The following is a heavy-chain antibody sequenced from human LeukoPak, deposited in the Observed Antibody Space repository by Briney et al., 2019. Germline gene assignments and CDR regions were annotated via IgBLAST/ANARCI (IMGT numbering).Heavy chain of an antibody. Sequence: GGSLRLSCAASGFTFSSYAMSWVRLAPGKGLEWVSAISGSGGSTYYADSVKGRFTISRDNSKNTLYLQMNSLRAEDTAVYYCAKTGGSSSLSWFDPWGQGTLVTVSS. V-gene: IGHV3-23*01. J-gene: IGHJ5*02. D-gene: IGHD6-6*01. CDR1: GFTFSSYA. CDR3: AKTGGSSSLSWFDP. CDR2: ISGSGGST.